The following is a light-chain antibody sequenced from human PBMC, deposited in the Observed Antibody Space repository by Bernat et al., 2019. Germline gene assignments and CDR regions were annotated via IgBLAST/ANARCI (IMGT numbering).Light chain of an antibody. V-gene: IGKV1-5*01. CDR3: QQNDNSPDS. Sequence: ASVGDRVTIPCSASQGISNWLAWYQQNPGKSPKLLLYRASNLETGVPSRFSGSGSGTDFTLTISILQHEDIATYYCQQNDNSPDSCGQGTQVEIK. J-gene: IGKJ2*03. CDR2: RAS. CDR1: QGISNW.